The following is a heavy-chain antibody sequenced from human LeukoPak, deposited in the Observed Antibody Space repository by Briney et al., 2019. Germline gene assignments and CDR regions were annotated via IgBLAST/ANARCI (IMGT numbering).Heavy chain of an antibody. D-gene: IGHD2/OR15-2a*01. CDR3: ARGRRGYFDFDY. V-gene: IGHV4-38-2*02. J-gene: IGHJ4*02. Sequence: SETLSLTCTVSGYSISSGYYWGWIRQPPGKGLEWIGSIYHSGSTYYNPSLKSRVTISVDTSKNQFSLKLSSVTAADTAVYYCARGRRGYFDFDYWGQGTLVTVSS. CDR1: GYSISSGYY. CDR2: IYHSGST.